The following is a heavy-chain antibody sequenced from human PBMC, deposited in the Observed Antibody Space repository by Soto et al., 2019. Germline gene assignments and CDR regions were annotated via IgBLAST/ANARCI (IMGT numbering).Heavy chain of an antibody. CDR2: IDPSDSYT. Sequence: PGESLKISCKGSGYSFTSYWISWVRQMPGKGLEWMGRIDPSDSYTNYSPSFQGHVTISADKSISTAYLQWSSLKASDTAMYYWARQEDPGIAVAGYYFDYWGQGTLVTVSS. J-gene: IGHJ4*02. CDR3: ARQEDPGIAVAGYYFDY. V-gene: IGHV5-10-1*01. D-gene: IGHD6-19*01. CDR1: GYSFTSYW.